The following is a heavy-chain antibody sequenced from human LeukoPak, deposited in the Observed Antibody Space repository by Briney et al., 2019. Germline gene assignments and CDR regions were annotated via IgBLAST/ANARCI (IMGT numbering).Heavy chain of an antibody. CDR2: IIPMFGTV. CDR3: ARVVSIGQPPYFYYLDV. D-gene: IGHD6-6*01. V-gene: IGHV1-69*13. CDR1: GDTLSSRG. J-gene: IGHJ6*03. Sequence: SVKVSCKASGDTLSSRGFSWVRQAPGQGLEWMGGIIPMFGTVTYAQNFQGRVTITADESTSTAYMDLSSLRSEDTAVYYCARVVSIGQPPYFYYLDVWGKGTTVTVSS.